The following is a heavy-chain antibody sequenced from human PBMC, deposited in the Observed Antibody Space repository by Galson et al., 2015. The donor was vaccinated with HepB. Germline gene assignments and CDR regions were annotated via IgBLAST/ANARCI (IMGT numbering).Heavy chain of an antibody. D-gene: IGHD2-2*01. V-gene: IGHV1-18*01. CDR1: GYTFTSYG. J-gene: IGHJ4*02. CDR3: ARDALPYCSSNSCYADYFDY. CDR2: ISAYNGNT. Sequence: SVKVSCKASGYTFTSYGISWVRQAPGQGLEWMGWISAYNGNTNYAQKLQGRVTMTTDTSTSTAYMELGSLRSDDTAVYYCARDALPYCSSNSCYADYFDYWGQGTLVTVSS.